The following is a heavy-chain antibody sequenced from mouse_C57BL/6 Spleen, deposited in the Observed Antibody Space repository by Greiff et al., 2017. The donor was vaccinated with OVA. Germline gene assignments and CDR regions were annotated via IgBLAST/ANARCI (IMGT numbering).Heavy chain of an antibody. J-gene: IGHJ2*01. D-gene: IGHD2-2*01. Sequence: VQLQQPGAELVMPGASVKLSCKASGYTFTSYWMHWVKQRPGQGLEWIGEIDPSDSYTNYNHKFKCKSTLTVDKSSSTAYMQLCSLTSEDSAVYYCARWFLDYWGQGTTLTVSS. V-gene: IGHV1-69*01. CDR2: IDPSDSYT. CDR1: GYTFTSYW. CDR3: ARWFLDY.